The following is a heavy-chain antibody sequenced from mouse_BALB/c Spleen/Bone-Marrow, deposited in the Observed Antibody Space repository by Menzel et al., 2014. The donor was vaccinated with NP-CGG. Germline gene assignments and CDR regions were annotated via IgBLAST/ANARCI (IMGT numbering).Heavy chain of an antibody. V-gene: IGHV1-80*01. J-gene: IGHJ4*01. CDR2: IYPGDGET. D-gene: IGHD2-4*01. CDR1: GYAFSNYG. CDR3: ASVYDYGRGYAMDY. Sequence: VMLVESEAELVRPGSSVKISCKASGYAFSNYGMNWVKQRPGQGLEWIGQIYPGDGETNYNGEFEGRVTLTADKSSSTAYMQVSSLTSEDSAVYFCASVYDYGRGYAMDYWGQGTSVTVSS.